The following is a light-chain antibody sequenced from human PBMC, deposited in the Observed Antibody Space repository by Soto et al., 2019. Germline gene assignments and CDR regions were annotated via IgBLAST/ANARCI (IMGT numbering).Light chain of an antibody. J-gene: IGKJ2*02. V-gene: IGKV2-30*01. Sequence: DVVLTQSPLSLPVTLGQPASISCRSSQSLLYSDGNTYLSWFLQRPGQSPRRLIYKVSNRDSGVPDRFSGSGSGTDFTLKISRVEAEDVGVYYCIQTTHCCTFGQGTKLEIK. CDR3: IQTTHCCT. CDR1: QSLLYSDGNTY. CDR2: KVS.